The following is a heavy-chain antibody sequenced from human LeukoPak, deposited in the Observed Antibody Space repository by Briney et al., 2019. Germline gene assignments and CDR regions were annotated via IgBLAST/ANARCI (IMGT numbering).Heavy chain of an antibody. CDR3: ARNTGSYALDY. Sequence: PGESLRLSCGASGFTFSSFGMHWVRQAPGKGLEWVAVISDGGTHLYYADSVKGRFTISRDNSESTMYLQMNSLRVEDTAVYYCARNTGSYALDYWGQGTLVTVSA. D-gene: IGHD1-26*01. V-gene: IGHV3-30*03. CDR1: GFTFSSFG. CDR2: ISDGGTHL. J-gene: IGHJ4*02.